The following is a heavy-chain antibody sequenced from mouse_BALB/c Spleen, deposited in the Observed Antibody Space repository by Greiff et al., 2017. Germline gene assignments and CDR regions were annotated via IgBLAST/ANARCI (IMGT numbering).Heavy chain of an antibody. CDR1: GFTFSSYA. CDR3: AREKMGGHAMDY. D-gene: IGHD2-3*01. Sequence: EVKVVESGGGLVKPGGSLKLSCAASGFTFSSYAMSWVRQTPEKRLEWVASISSGGSTYYPDSVKGRFTISRDNARNILYLQMSSLRSEDTAMYYCAREKMGGHAMDYWGQGTSVTVSS. CDR2: ISSGGST. J-gene: IGHJ4*01. V-gene: IGHV5-6-5*01.